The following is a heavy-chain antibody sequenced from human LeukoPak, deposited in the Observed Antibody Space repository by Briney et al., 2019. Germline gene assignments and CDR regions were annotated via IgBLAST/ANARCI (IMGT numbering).Heavy chain of an antibody. CDR2: IFYSGST. CDR3: ARPQFGSGYYHEVDY. D-gene: IGHD3-22*01. CDR1: GGSISSYY. Sequence: PSETLSLTCTVSGGSISSYYWSWIRQPPGKGLQWIGYIFYSGSTNYNPSLKSRVTISVDTSKNQFSLKLSSVTAADTAVYYCARPQFGSGYYHEVDYWGQGTLVTVSS. J-gene: IGHJ4*02. V-gene: IGHV4-59*08.